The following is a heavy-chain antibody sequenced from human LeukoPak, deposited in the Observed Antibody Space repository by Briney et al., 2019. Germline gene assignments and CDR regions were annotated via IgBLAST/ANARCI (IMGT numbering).Heavy chain of an antibody. CDR3: ARAPPGVVMGDAFDI. J-gene: IGHJ3*02. V-gene: IGHV4-39*07. CDR2: IYYSGST. Sequence: SETLSLTCTVSGGSISSSSYYWGWIRQPPGKGLEWIGSIYYSGSTYYNPSLKSRVTISVDTSKNQFSLKLSSVTAADTAVYYCARAPPGVVMGDAFDIWGQGTMVTVSS. CDR1: GGSISSSSYY. D-gene: IGHD2-15*01.